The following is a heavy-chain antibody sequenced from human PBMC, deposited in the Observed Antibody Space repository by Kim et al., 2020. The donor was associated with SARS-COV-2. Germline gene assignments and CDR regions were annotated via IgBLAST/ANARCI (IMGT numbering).Heavy chain of an antibody. V-gene: IGHV3-33*06. J-gene: IGHJ3*02. Sequence: DSVKCRFTISRDNSKNTLYLQMNSLRAEDTAVYYCAKSLWFGELSGAFDIWGQGTMVTVSS. D-gene: IGHD3-10*01. CDR3: AKSLWFGELSGAFDI.